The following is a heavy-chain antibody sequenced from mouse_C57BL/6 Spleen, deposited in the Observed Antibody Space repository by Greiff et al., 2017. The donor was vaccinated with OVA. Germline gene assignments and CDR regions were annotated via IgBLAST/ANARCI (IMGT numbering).Heavy chain of an antibody. CDR3: ARGSSWYFDV. D-gene: IGHD1-1*01. Sequence: EVKVVESGPGMVKPSQSLSLTCTVTGYSITSGYDWHWIRHFPGNKLEWMGYISYSGSTNYNPSLKSRISITHDTSKNHFFLKLNSVTTEDTATYYCARGSSWYFDVWGTGTTVTVSS. CDR1: GYSITSGYD. V-gene: IGHV3-1*01. J-gene: IGHJ1*03. CDR2: ISYSGST.